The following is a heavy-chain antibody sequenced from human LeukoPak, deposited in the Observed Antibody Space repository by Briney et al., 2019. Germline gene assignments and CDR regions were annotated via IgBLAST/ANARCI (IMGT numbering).Heavy chain of an antibody. CDR1: GGSISSYY. CDR3: ARDRCSGGNCYSDY. Sequence: KSSETLSLTCTVSGGSISSYYRNWIRQPPGKGLEWIGYIHYSGSTNYNPSLKSRVTISVATSKNQFSLRLSSVTAADTAVYYCARDRCSGGNCYSDYWGQGTLVTVSS. D-gene: IGHD2-15*01. CDR2: IHYSGST. J-gene: IGHJ4*02. V-gene: IGHV4-59*01.